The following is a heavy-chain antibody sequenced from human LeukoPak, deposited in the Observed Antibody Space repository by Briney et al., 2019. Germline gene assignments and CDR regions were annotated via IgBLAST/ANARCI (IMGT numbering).Heavy chain of an antibody. CDR2: ISWDGGST. D-gene: IGHD6-19*01. CDR3: AKDGSSGWYSAAYFDY. V-gene: IGHV3-43D*03. CDR1: GFTFDDYA. Sequence: GGSLRLSCAASGFTFDDYAMHWVRQAPGKGLEWVSLISWDGGSTYYADSVKGRFTISRDNSKNSLYLQMNSLRAEDTALYYCAKDGSSGWYSAAYFDYWGQGTLVTVSS. J-gene: IGHJ4*02.